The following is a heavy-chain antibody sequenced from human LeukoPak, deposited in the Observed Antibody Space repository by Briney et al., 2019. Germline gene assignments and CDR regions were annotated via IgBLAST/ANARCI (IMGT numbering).Heavy chain of an antibody. CDR2: ISSSSSYI. CDR1: GFTFSSYS. D-gene: IGHD3-10*01. CDR3: ARENQLWYDAFDI. J-gene: IGHJ3*02. V-gene: IGHV3-21*01. Sequence: NPGGSLRLSCAASGFTFSSYSMNWVRQAPGKGLEWVSSISSSSSYIYYADSVKGRFTISRDNAKNSLYLQMNSLRAEDTAVYYCARENQLWYDAFDIWGQGTMVTVSS.